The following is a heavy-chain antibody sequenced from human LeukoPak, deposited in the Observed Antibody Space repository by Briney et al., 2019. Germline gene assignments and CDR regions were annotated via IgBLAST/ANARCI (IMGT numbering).Heavy chain of an antibody. CDR2: IYYTGRA. V-gene: IGHV4-39*01. D-gene: IGHD2-15*01. CDR3: VRHRQHCDGGSCFPPDS. J-gene: IGHJ4*02. CDR1: GASISSTSDY. Sequence: LSETLSLTCTVSGASISSTSDYWGWIRQPPGKRLEWIGAIYYTGRAYYNPSLVSRFTISVDTSKHQFSLKLNSVTATDTAIYYCVRHRQHCDGGSCFPPDSWGQGTLVTVSS.